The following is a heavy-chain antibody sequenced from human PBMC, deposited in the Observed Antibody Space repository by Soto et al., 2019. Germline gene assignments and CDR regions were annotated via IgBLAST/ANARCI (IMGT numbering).Heavy chain of an antibody. D-gene: IGHD3-22*01. CDR3: ARAFIVVVNQNNWFDP. CDR2: IYYSGST. V-gene: IGHV4-31*03. Sequence: SETLSLTCTVSGGSISSGGYYWSWIRQHPGKGLEWIGYIYYSGSTYYNPSLKSRVTISVDTSKNQFSLKLSSVTAADTAVYYCARAFIVVVNQNNWFDPWGQGTLVTVSS. CDR1: GGSISSGGYY. J-gene: IGHJ5*02.